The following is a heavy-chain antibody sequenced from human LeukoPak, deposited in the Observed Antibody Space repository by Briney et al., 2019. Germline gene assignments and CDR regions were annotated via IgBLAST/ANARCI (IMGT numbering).Heavy chain of an antibody. Sequence: ASAKVSCKASGYTFTGYYMHWVRQAPGQGLEWMGWINPNSGGTNYAQKFQGRVTMTRDTSISTAYMELSRLRSDDTAVYYCARDPDWNYYDSSGFDYWGQGTLVTVSS. J-gene: IGHJ4*02. CDR1: GYTFTGYY. CDR2: INPNSGGT. D-gene: IGHD3-22*01. CDR3: ARDPDWNYYDSSGFDY. V-gene: IGHV1-2*02.